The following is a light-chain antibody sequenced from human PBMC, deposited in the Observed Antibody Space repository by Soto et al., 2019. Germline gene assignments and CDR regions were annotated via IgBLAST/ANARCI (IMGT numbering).Light chain of an antibody. V-gene: IGLV1-40*01. Sequence: QSVLTQPPSVSGAPGQRVTISCTGTTSNIGAGSDIHWYQQLPGKAPKLLIYSNSHRPSGVPSRFSGSKSGTSASLAITGLQAEDEGDYYCQYYDTRMSGLSGSYVFGSGTKVNVL. CDR2: SNS. J-gene: IGLJ1*01. CDR3: QYYDTRMSGLSGSYV. CDR1: TSNIGAGSD.